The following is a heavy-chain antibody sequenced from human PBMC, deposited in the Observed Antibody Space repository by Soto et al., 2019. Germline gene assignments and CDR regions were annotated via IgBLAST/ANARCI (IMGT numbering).Heavy chain of an antibody. CDR2: ISGGGGST. D-gene: IGHD3-22*01. Sequence: PGGSLRLSCAASGFTVSSTYMSWVRQAPGKGLEWVSGISGGGGSTYHADSVKGRFTISRDNSKNTLYLQMNSLRAEDTAVYYCAKDPTSYDSSAQFDSWGQGTLVTVSS. CDR3: AKDPTSYDSSAQFDS. CDR1: GFTVSSTY. J-gene: IGHJ4*02. V-gene: IGHV3-23*01.